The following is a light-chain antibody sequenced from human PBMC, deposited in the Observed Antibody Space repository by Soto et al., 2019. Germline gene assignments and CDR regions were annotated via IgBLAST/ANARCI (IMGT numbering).Light chain of an antibody. J-gene: IGKJ3*01. CDR2: DAS. CDR1: QSVSTN. V-gene: IGKV3-11*01. Sequence: EIEMTQSPATLSLAPGERVTLSCRASQSVSTNLDWYQQKAGQASRLLISDASNRATGIPARFSGSGSGTDFTLTISSLEPEDFAVYYCQKRNNWIFGPGTKVDIK. CDR3: QKRNNWI.